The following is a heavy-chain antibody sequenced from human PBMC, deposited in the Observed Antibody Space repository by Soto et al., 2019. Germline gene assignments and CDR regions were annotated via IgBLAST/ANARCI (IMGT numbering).Heavy chain of an antibody. J-gene: IGHJ3*02. CDR1: GYSFTSYW. D-gene: IGHD2-2*01. CDR2: IYPGDSDT. CDR3: ARQALPRLNDMVVVPAATGAFDI. Sequence: GESLKISCKGSGYSFTSYWIGWVRQMPGKGLEWMGIIYPGDSDTRYSPTIQGQVTISADKSISTAYLQWSSLRASDSSMYSCARQALPRLNDMVVVPAATGAFDIWGKGTMV. V-gene: IGHV5-51*01.